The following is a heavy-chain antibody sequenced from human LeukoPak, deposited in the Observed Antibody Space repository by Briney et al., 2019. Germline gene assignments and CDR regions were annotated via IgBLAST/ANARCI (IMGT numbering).Heavy chain of an antibody. CDR2: ISAYNGNT. J-gene: IGHJ4*02. Sequence: ASVKVSCKASGGTFSSYAISWVRQAPGQGLEWMGWISAYNGNTNYAQKLQGRVTMTTDTSTSTAYMELRSLRSDDTAVYYCARGGYCTNGVCYDLGYWGQGTLVTVSS. V-gene: IGHV1-18*01. D-gene: IGHD2-8*01. CDR3: ARGGYCTNGVCYDLGY. CDR1: GGTFSSYA.